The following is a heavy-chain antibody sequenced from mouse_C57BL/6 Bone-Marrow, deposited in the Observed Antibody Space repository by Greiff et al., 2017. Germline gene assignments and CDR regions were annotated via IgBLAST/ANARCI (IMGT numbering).Heavy chain of an antibody. CDR1: GYTFTSYW. Sequence: VQLQQPGAELVKPGASVKVSCKASGYTFTSYWMHWVKQRPGQGLEWIGRIHPSDSDTNYNQKFKGKATLTVDKSSSTAYMQLSSLTSEDSAVYYCAILASSYYYGSILYYYAMDYWGQGTSVTVSS. D-gene: IGHD1-1*01. CDR2: IHPSDSDT. J-gene: IGHJ4*01. V-gene: IGHV1-74*01. CDR3: AILASSYYYGSILYYYAMDY.